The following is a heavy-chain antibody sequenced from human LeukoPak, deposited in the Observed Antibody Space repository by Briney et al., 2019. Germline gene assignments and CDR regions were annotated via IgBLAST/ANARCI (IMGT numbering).Heavy chain of an antibody. Sequence: SQTLSLTCTVSGGSISSGGYYWSWIRQHPGKGLEWIGYIYYSGSTYYSPSLKSRITISVDTSKNQFSLKMSSVTAADTAVYYCARAPPTIAVAGSAFDIWGQGTMVTVSS. J-gene: IGHJ3*02. CDR2: IYYSGST. CDR3: ARAPPTIAVAGSAFDI. D-gene: IGHD6-19*01. V-gene: IGHV4-31*03. CDR1: GGSISSGGYY.